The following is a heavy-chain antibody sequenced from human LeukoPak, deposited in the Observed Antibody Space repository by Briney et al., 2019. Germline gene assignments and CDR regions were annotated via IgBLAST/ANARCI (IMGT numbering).Heavy chain of an antibody. CDR2: INHSGST. Sequence: SETLSLTCAVYGGSFSGCYWSWIRQPPGKGLEWIGEINHSGSTNYNPSLKSRVTISVDTSKNQFSLKLSSVTAADTAVYYCARSPTKRVPEDYWGQGTLVTVSS. CDR1: GGSFSGCY. V-gene: IGHV4-34*01. CDR3: ARSPTKRVPEDY. J-gene: IGHJ4*02. D-gene: IGHD2-2*01.